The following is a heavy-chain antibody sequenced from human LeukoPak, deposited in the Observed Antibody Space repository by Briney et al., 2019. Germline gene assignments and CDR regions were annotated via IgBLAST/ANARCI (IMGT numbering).Heavy chain of an antibody. V-gene: IGHV3-23*01. CDR2: IGGSGTSI. D-gene: IGHD4-23*01. CDR3: AKVSGDYGGNPGTY. Sequence: GGSLRLSCAASGFTFSSYAMSWVRQAPGTGLEWVSAIGGSGTSIHYADSVKGRFTISGDNSKNTLYLQMNSLRAEDTAVYYCAKVSGDYGGNPGTYWGQGTLVTVSS. J-gene: IGHJ4*02. CDR1: GFTFSSYA.